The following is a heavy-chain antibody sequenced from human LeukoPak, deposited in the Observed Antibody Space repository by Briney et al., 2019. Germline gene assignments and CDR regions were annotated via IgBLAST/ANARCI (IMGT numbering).Heavy chain of an antibody. CDR2: INHSGST. CDR3: ARGGSHLLRLLEWRRPSWFDP. CDR1: GGSFSGYY. Sequence: SETLSLTCAVYGGSFSGYYWSWIRQPPGKGLEWIGEINHSGSTNYNPSLKSRVTISVDTSKNQFSLKLSSVTAADTAVYYCARGGSHLLRLLEWRRPSWFDPWGQGTLVTVSS. V-gene: IGHV4-34*01. J-gene: IGHJ5*02. D-gene: IGHD3-3*01.